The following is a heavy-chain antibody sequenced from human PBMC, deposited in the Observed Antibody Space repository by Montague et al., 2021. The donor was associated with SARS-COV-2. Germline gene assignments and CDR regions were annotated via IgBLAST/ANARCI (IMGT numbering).Heavy chain of an antibody. CDR1: GDSVSTNNTT. V-gene: IGHV6-1*01. Sequence: CAISGDSVSTNNTTWNWVRQSPSGDLEWLGRTYFRSKWYNDYAVXVKSRITINPDTSKNQFSLQLKSVTHKDTAIYFCGRVFAPAGTFDFWGQGTLVTVSS. J-gene: IGHJ4*02. CDR3: GRVFAPAGTFDF. D-gene: IGHD6-13*01. CDR2: TYFRSKWYN.